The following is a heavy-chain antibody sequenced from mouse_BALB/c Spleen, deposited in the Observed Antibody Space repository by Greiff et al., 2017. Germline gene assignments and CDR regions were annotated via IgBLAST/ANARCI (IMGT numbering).Heavy chain of an antibody. CDR1: GFTFSSFG. V-gene: IGHV5-17*02. CDR2: ISSGSSTI. Sequence: DVHLVESGGGLVQPGGSRKLSCAASGFTFSSFGMHWVRQAPEKGLEWVAYISSGSSTIYYADTVKGRFTISRDNPKNTLFLQMTSLRSEDTAMYYCARDGNYFDYWGQGTTLTVSP. D-gene: IGHD2-1*01. CDR3: ARDGNYFDY. J-gene: IGHJ2*01.